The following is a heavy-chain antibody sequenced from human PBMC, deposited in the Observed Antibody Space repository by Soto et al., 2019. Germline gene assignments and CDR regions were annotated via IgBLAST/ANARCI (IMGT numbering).Heavy chain of an antibody. Sequence: SETLSLTCTVSGGSITDYSWVWIRQPAGKGLEWIGRIFSSGSTNYNPSLKGRITMSLDTSKNQFSLKLNSATATGTAVYFCARDQGVVVTADNWFDPWGQGILVTVSS. CDR2: IFSSGST. CDR1: GGSITDYS. J-gene: IGHJ5*02. D-gene: IGHD2-21*02. V-gene: IGHV4-4*07. CDR3: ARDQGVVVTADNWFDP.